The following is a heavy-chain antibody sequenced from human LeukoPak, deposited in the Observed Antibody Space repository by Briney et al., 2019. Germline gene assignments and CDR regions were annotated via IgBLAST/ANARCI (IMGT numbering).Heavy chain of an antibody. CDR1: GYSFTSYW. CDR3: ARGDSGSYFGFDY. D-gene: IGHD1-26*01. CDR2: IYPGDSDT. V-gene: IGHV5-51*01. Sequence: GESLKISCKCSGYSFTSYWIGWVRQMPGKGVEWMGIIYPGDSDTRYSASFQGQVTISADKSISTAYLPWSSLKASDTAMYYCARGDSGSYFGFDYWGEGTLVSVSS. J-gene: IGHJ4*02.